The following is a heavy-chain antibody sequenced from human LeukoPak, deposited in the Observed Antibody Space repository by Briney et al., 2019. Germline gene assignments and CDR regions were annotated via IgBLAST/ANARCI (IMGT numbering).Heavy chain of an antibody. Sequence: ASVKVSCKASGYTFTGYYMHWVRQAPGQGLEWMGWINPNSGGTNYVQKFQGWVTMTRDTSISTAYMELSRLRSDDTAVYYCARAGLTYSSIAARTFDYWGQGTLVTVSS. D-gene: IGHD6-6*01. J-gene: IGHJ4*02. V-gene: IGHV1-2*04. CDR1: GYTFTGYY. CDR3: ARAGLTYSSIAARTFDY. CDR2: INPNSGGT.